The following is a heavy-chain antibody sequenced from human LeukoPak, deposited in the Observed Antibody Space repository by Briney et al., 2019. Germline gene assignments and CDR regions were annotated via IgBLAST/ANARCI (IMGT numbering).Heavy chain of an antibody. CDR1: GFTFADYG. CDR3: ARGGRDIVATMRF. Sequence: PGGSRRLSCAASGFTFADYGMAWVRQRPGKGVEWVAGINFNGGDTDYADSVRGRFIISRDNARNSLYLQMNSLRADDTALYYCARGGRDIVATMRFWGQGTLVTVSS. V-gene: IGHV3-20*04. CDR2: INFNGGDT. D-gene: IGHD5-12*01. J-gene: IGHJ4*02.